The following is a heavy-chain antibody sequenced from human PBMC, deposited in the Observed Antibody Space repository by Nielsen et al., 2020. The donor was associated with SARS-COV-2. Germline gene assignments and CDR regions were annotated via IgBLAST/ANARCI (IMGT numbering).Heavy chain of an antibody. CDR2: ISVSGSTT. D-gene: IGHD1-1*01. V-gene: IGHV3-23*01. J-gene: IGHJ4*02. CDR1: GFTVSSNY. CDR3: GRDQGWKGNDY. Sequence: GESLKISCAASGFTVSSNYMSWVRQAPGKGLEWVSAISVSGSTTYYTDSVEGRFTISRDNSKNTLYLQMDSLKAEDTAVYYCGRDQGWKGNDYWGQGTLVTVSS.